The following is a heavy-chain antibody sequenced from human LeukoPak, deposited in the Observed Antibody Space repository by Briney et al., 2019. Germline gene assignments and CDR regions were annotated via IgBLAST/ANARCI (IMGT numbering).Heavy chain of an antibody. D-gene: IGHD6-13*01. V-gene: IGHV4-34*01. J-gene: IGHJ4*02. CDR2: INHSGST. CDR3: ARRGGYSSSRPRYFDY. CDR1: GGSFSGYY. Sequence: LETLSLTCAVYGGSFSGYYWSWIRQPPGKGLEWIGEINHSGSTNYNPSLKSRVTISVDTSKNQFSLKLSSVTAADTAVYYCARRGGYSSSRPRYFDYWGQGTLVTVSS.